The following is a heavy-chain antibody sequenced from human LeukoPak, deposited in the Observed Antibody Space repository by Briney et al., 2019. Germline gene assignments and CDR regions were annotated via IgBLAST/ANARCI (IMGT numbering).Heavy chain of an antibody. CDR3: ARALKYFDWLLTGY. D-gene: IGHD3-9*01. Sequence: ASVKVSCKASGYTFTGYYMHWVRQAPGQGLEWMGWINPNSGGTNYAQKFQGRVTMTRDTSISTAYMELSRLRSNDTAVYYCARALKYFDWLLTGYWGQGTLVTVSS. J-gene: IGHJ4*02. V-gene: IGHV1-2*02. CDR2: INPNSGGT. CDR1: GYTFTGYY.